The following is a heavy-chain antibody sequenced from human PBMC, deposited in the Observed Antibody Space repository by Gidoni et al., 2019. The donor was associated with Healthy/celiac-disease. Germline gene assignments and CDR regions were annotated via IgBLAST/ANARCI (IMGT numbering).Heavy chain of an antibody. CDR1: GGTFSSYA. CDR2: IIPILGIA. CDR3: ARALVPAASSRRYYYYGMDV. J-gene: IGHJ6*02. D-gene: IGHD2-2*01. V-gene: IGHV1-69*04. Sequence: QVQLVQSGAEVKKPGSSVKVSCKASGGTFSSYAISWVRQAPGQGLEWMGRIIPILGIANYAQKFQGRVTITADKSTSTAYMELSSLRSEDTAVYYCARALVPAASSRRYYYYGMDVWGQGTTVTVSS.